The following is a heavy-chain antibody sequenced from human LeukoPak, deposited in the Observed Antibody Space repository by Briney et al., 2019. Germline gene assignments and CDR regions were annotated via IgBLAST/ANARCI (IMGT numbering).Heavy chain of an antibody. Sequence: SETLSLTCTVSGGSISSGSYYWSWIRQPAGKGLGWIGRIYTSGSTNYNPSLKSRVTISVDTSKNQFSLKLSSVTAADTAVYYCASLYSSVYYFDYWGQGTLVTVSS. D-gene: IGHD6-25*01. V-gene: IGHV4-61*02. J-gene: IGHJ4*02. CDR1: GGSISSGSYY. CDR3: ASLYSSVYYFDY. CDR2: IYTSGST.